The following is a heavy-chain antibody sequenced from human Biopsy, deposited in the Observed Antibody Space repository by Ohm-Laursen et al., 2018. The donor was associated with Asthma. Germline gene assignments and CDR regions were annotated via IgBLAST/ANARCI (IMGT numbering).Heavy chain of an antibody. CDR1: GVSVGTRGYS. J-gene: IGHJ5*02. Sequence: TLSLTCAVSGVSVGTRGYSWTWIRQTPGRGLEWIGYLHHSGTTYYNPSLRSRVAILEDKSRNQFSLNLKSVTAADTAVYYCARIYDYWSGHYGFDPWGQGTLVTVPS. V-gene: IGHV4-30-2*01. D-gene: IGHD3-3*01. CDR2: LHHSGTT. CDR3: ARIYDYWSGHYGFDP.